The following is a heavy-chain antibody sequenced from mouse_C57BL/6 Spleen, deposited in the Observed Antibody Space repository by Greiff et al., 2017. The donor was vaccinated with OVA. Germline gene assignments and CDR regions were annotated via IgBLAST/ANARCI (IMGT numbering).Heavy chain of an antibody. V-gene: IGHV5-6*01. CDR3: ARHGGDYDGAWFAY. Sequence: EVKLMESGGDLVKPGGSLKLSCAASGFTFSSYGMSWVRQTPDKRLEWVATISSGGSYTYYPDSVKGRFTISRDNAKNTLYLQMSSLKSEDTAMDYCARHGGDYDGAWFAYWGQGTLVTVSA. CDR1: GFTFSSYG. J-gene: IGHJ3*01. CDR2: ISSGGSYT. D-gene: IGHD2-4*01.